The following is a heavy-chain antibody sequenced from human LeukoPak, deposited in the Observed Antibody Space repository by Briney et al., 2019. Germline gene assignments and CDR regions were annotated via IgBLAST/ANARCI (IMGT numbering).Heavy chain of an antibody. V-gene: IGHV3-48*01. CDR3: ARDVEEGSDFWSGHAN. J-gene: IGHJ4*02. CDR2: ISSSSSTI. Sequence: GGSLRLSCAASGFTFSSYSMNWVRQAPGKGLEWVSYISSSSSTIYYADSVKGRFTISRDNAKNSLYLQMNSLRAEDTAVYYCARDVEEGSDFWSGHANWGQGTLVTVSS. D-gene: IGHD3-3*01. CDR1: GFTFSSYS.